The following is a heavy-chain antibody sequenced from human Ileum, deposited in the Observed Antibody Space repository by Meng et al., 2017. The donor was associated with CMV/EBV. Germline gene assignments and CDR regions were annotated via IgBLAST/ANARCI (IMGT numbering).Heavy chain of an antibody. CDR1: GFPFGAYY. Sequence: LACAASGFPFGAYYMTWVRQAPGKGLEWVSYITGSGVIIYYADSVKGRFTISRDNAKSSLYLEINSLRAEDTAVYYCARGNYGFDYWGQGTLVTVSS. V-gene: IGHV3-11*01. D-gene: IGHD4-17*01. J-gene: IGHJ4*02. CDR2: ITGSGVII. CDR3: ARGNYGFDY.